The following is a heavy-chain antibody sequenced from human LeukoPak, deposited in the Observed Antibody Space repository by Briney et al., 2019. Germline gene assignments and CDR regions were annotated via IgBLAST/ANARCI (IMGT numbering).Heavy chain of an antibody. CDR3: ARVPRMGPSRGWFDP. CDR1: GGTFSSYA. V-gene: IGHV1-18*01. Sequence: ASVKVSCKASGGTFSSYAISWVRQAPGQGLEWMGWISAYNGNTNYAQKLQGRVTMTTDTSTSTAYMELRSLRSDDTAVYYCARVPRMGPSRGWFDPWGQGTLVTVSS. D-gene: IGHD2-2*01. CDR2: ISAYNGNT. J-gene: IGHJ5*02.